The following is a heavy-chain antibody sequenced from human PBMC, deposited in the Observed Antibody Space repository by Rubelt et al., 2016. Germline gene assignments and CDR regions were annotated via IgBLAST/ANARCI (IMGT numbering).Heavy chain of an antibody. D-gene: IGHD3-22*01. CDR2: IKRDGSEK. CDR3: ARDFPASGYLYY. CDR1: GFIFSSNY. Sequence: EVQLVESGGGLVQPGGSLRLSCEGSGFIFSSNYMAWVRQAPGKGPEWVANIKRDGSEKYYVDSVKGRFTISRDNAKNSLCLQMNSLRVEDTAVYYCARDFPASGYLYYWGQGALVTVSS. J-gene: IGHJ4*02. V-gene: IGHV3-7*04.